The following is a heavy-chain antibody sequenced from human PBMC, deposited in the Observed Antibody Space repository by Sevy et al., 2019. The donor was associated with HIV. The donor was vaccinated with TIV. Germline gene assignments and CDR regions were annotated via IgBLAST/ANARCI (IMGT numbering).Heavy chain of an antibody. CDR1: GFTFSSYA. CDR2: ISYDGSNK. D-gene: IGHD1-26*01. J-gene: IGHJ4*02. V-gene: IGHV3-30-3*01. CDR3: ARGGAPYRGSVDY. Sequence: GGSLRLSCAASGFTFSSYAMHWVRQAPGKGLEWVAVISYDGSNKYYADSVKGRFTISRDNSKNTLYLQMNSLRAEDTAVYYCARGGAPYRGSVDYWGLGTLVTVSS.